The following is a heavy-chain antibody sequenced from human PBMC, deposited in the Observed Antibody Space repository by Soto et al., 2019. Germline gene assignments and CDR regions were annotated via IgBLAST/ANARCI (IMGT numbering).Heavy chain of an antibody. Sequence: SGLIPRRCCKLLFRHALGKELEWVSAISGTGYNTYYAYSLKGRFTISRDNSNNTLSLQMNRLRAADTAVYYCVFFQRYGDP. D-gene: IGHD3-9*01. CDR2: ISGTGYNT. V-gene: IGHV3-23*01. CDR3: VFFQRYGDP. CDR1: GLIPRRCC. J-gene: IGHJ5*02.